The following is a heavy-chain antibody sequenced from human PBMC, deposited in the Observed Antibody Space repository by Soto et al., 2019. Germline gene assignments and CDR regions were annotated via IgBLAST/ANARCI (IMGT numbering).Heavy chain of an antibody. J-gene: IGHJ4*02. V-gene: IGHV4-39*01. Sequence: PSEPLSLTCTVSGGSISSSRYSWGWIRQPPGKGLEWIGSIYYSGTTYYNPSLKSRVTISVDTSTNQFSLKVTSVTAADTAVYYCARQEEDSTSATTPAIDAWGQGTLVTVSS. CDR2: IYYSGTT. D-gene: IGHD1-1*01. CDR3: ARQEEDSTSATTPAIDA. CDR1: GGSISSSRYS.